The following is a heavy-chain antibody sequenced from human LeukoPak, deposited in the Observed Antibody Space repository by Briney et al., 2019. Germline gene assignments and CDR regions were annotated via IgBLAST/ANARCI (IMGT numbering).Heavy chain of an antibody. D-gene: IGHD4-17*01. J-gene: IGHJ4*02. CDR2: IYYSGST. CDR1: GGSISSGNYY. CDR3: ARGDAGDYYFDY. V-gene: IGHV4-30-4*01. Sequence: SETLSLTCTVSGGSISSGNYYWSWIRQPPGKGLEWIGYIYYSGSTYNNPSLKSRVTISVDTSKNQFSLKLSSVTAADTAVYYCARGDAGDYYFDYWGQGTLVTVSS.